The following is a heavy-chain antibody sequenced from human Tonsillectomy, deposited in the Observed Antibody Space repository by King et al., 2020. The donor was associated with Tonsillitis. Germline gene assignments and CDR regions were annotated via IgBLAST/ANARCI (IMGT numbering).Heavy chain of an antibody. J-gene: IGHJ4*02. D-gene: IGHD3-10*01. Sequence: QLVQSGAEVKKPGASVKVSCKASGYTFTDKYIYWVRQAPGQGLEWMGWINPNSGGTNYAQKFQGRVSMTRDTSLSTAYVHLSRLTSDDTAVYFCARGPLFFDYWGQGTLVTVSS. CDR2: INPNSGGT. CDR3: ARGPLFFDY. CDR1: GYTFTDKY. V-gene: IGHV1-2*02.